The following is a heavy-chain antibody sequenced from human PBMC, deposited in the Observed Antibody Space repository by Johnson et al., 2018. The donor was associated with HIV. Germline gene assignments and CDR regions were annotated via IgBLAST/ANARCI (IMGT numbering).Heavy chain of an antibody. Sequence: MLLVESGGGLVQPGGSLRLSCAASGFTFSSYDMHWVRQATGKGLEWVSVINWNGGSTGHADFVKGRFTISRDNAKNSLYLQMNSLRAEDTAVYYCAGFSAFITTQRLVGEAFDIWGQGTMVIVSS. CDR1: GFTFSSYD. V-gene: IGHV3-20*04. CDR3: AGFSAFITTQRLVGEAFDI. J-gene: IGHJ3*02. CDR2: INWNGGST. D-gene: IGHD3-10*01.